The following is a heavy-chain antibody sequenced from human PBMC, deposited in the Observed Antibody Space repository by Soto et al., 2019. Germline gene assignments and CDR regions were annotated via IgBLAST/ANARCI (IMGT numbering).Heavy chain of an antibody. CDR3: ARGRGYSYGPYYFDY. V-gene: IGHV4-31*03. Sequence: SETLSLTCTVSGGSISSEGYYWSWFRQLPGKGLEWIGDIYYSGTTYHNPSLRSRLTISGDASKNQFSLKLSSVTAADTALYYCARGRGYSYGPYYFDYWGQGTLVTVSS. CDR1: GGSISSEGYY. J-gene: IGHJ4*02. D-gene: IGHD5-18*01. CDR2: IYYSGTT.